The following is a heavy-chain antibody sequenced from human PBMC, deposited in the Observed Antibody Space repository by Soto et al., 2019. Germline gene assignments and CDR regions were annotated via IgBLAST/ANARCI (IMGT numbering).Heavy chain of an antibody. CDR1: GFTFDDYA. J-gene: IGHJ3*02. V-gene: IGHV3-9*01. Sequence: EVQLVESGGGLVQPGRSLRLSCATSGFTFDDYAMHWVRQAPGKGLEWVSGISWNSGNIDYADSVKGRFTISRDNAKNSLYLQMNSLRAEDTALYYCAKGGRYSTDAFDIWGQGTMVTVSS. CDR2: ISWNSGNI. D-gene: IGHD1-26*01. CDR3: AKGGRYSTDAFDI.